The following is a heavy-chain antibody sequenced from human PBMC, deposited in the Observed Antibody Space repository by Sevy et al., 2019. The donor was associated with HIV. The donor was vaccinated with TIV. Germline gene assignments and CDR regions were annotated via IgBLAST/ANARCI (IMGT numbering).Heavy chain of an antibody. CDR3: ARGRGDPRAACFDY. J-gene: IGHJ4*02. Sequence: GGSLRLSCAASGFNFNIYSMNWVRQAPGKGLEWVSSISGSSSYIFYADSVKGRFTISRDNAKNSLYLQMNSLRAEDTAVYYCARGRGDPRAACFDYWGQGTLVTVSS. D-gene: IGHD2-21*02. CDR2: ISGSSSYI. CDR1: GFNFNIYS. V-gene: IGHV3-21*04.